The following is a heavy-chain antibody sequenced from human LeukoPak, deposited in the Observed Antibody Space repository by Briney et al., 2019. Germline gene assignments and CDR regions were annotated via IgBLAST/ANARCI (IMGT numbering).Heavy chain of an antibody. CDR2: ILDDGSNR. Sequence: GGSLRLSCAASGFTFSSYGMHWVRQAPGKGLEWLAVILDDGSNRYYADSVRGRFTISRDNSKNTLLLQTNSLRAEDTGVYYCAGSSGTNDYWGQGTLVTVSS. V-gene: IGHV3-30*03. CDR1: GFTFSSYG. CDR3: AGSSGTNDY. J-gene: IGHJ4*02. D-gene: IGHD6-19*01.